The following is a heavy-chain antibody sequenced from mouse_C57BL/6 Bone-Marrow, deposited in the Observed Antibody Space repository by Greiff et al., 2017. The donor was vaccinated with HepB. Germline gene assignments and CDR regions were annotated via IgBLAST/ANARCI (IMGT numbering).Heavy chain of an antibody. CDR3: ARASIYYGSSSWFAY. CDR2: IDPSDSYT. D-gene: IGHD1-1*01. Sequence: QVQLKQPGAELVKPGASVKLSCKASGYTFTSYWMQWVKQRPGQGLEWIGEIDPSDSYTNYNQKFKGKATLTVDTSSSTAYMQLSSLTSEDSAVYYCARASIYYGSSSWFAYWGQGTLVTVSA. CDR1: GYTFTSYW. V-gene: IGHV1-50*01. J-gene: IGHJ3*01.